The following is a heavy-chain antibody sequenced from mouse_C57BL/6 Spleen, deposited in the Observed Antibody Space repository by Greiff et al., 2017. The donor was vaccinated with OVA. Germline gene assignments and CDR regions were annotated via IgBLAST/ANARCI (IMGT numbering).Heavy chain of an antibody. CDR3: TRSPCNGSSYGFAY. J-gene: IGHJ3*01. CDR2: IYPGNSDT. V-gene: IGHV1-5*01. D-gene: IGHD1-1*01. Sequence: EVQLQQSGTVLARPGASVKMSCKTSGYTFTSYWMHWVKQRPGQGLEWIGAIYPGNSDTSYNQKFKGKAKLTAVTSASTAYMEHSSLTNEDSADYYCTRSPCNGSSYGFAYWGQGTLVTVSA. CDR1: GYTFTSYW.